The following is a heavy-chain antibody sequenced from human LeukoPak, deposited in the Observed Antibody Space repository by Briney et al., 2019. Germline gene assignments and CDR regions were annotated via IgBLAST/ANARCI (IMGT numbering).Heavy chain of an antibody. CDR2: IYYSGST. Sequence: SETLSLTCTVSGGSISSSSYYWGWIRQPPGKGLEWIGSIYYSGSTYYNPSLKSRVTISVDTSKNQFSLKLSSVTAADTAVYYCARQRAANWFDPWGQGTLVTVSS. CDR3: ARQRAANWFDP. V-gene: IGHV4-39*01. D-gene: IGHD6-25*01. J-gene: IGHJ5*02. CDR1: GGSISSSSYY.